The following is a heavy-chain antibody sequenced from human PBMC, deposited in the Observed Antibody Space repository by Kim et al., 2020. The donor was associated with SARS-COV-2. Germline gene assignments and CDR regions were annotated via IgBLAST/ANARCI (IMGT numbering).Heavy chain of an antibody. CDR2: IWYDGSNK. D-gene: IGHD3-3*01. J-gene: IGHJ6*03. Sequence: GGSLRLSCAASGFTFSSYGMHWVRQAPGKGLEWVAVIWYDGSNKYYVDSVKGRFTISRDNSKNTLYLLMNSLRAEDTAVYYCAREPIFGVDQDMHVWGKG. CDR3: AREPIFGVDQDMHV. V-gene: IGHV3-33*01. CDR1: GFTFSSYG.